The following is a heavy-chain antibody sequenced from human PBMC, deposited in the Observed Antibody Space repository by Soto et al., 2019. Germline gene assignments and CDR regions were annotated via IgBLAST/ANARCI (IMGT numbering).Heavy chain of an antibody. Sequence: SETLSLTCTVSGGSISSSSYYWSWIRQPPGKGLEWIANVYYSGSPYYNPSLKSRLTISVDTTKNQFSLQLKSMTAADTAVYYCAKLSCTSSTCYFPGWFDPWGQGTLVTVSS. D-gene: IGHD2-2*01. V-gene: IGHV4-31*03. J-gene: IGHJ5*02. CDR3: AKLSCTSSTCYFPGWFDP. CDR1: GGSISSSSYY. CDR2: VYYSGSP.